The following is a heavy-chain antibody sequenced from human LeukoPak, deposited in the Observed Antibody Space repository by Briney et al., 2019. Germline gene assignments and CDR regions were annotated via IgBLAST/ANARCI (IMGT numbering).Heavy chain of an antibody. CDR3: ARDFAATGDYYYYMDV. Sequence: PGGSQRLSCAASGFTFSDYYMSWIRQAPGKGLEWVSYISSSGSSIYYADSVKGRFTISRDNAKNSLYLQMNSLRVEDTAVYYCARDFAATGDYYYYMDVWGKGTTVTVSS. CDR2: ISSSGSSI. J-gene: IGHJ6*03. D-gene: IGHD2-15*01. CDR1: GFTFSDYY. V-gene: IGHV3-11*04.